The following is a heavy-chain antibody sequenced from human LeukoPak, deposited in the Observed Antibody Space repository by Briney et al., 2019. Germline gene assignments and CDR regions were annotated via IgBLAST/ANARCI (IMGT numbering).Heavy chain of an antibody. D-gene: IGHD6-13*01. CDR1: GGSIRSYC. Sequence: PSETLSLTCTVSGGSIRSYCWSWIRQPPGKGLEWIGYMYYSGSSNYNPSLKSRVTIVVDTSKNRFSLNLSSVTAADTAVYYCARHIGSSWLHPFDIWGQGTMVTVSS. J-gene: IGHJ3*02. CDR2: MYYSGSS. V-gene: IGHV4-59*08. CDR3: ARHIGSSWLHPFDI.